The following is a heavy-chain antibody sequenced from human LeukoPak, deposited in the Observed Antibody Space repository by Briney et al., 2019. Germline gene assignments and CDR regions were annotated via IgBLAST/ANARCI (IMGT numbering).Heavy chain of an antibody. V-gene: IGHV1-2*02. J-gene: IGHJ4*02. CDR2: INPNSGGT. CDR1: GYTFTGYY. D-gene: IGHD2-8*01. Sequence: GASVKVSRKASGYTFTGYYMHWVRQAPGQGLEWMGWINPNSGGTNYAQKFQGRVTMTRDTSISTAYMELSRLRSDDTAVYYCARLNLPYCTNGVCYRYFDYWGQGTLVTVSS. CDR3: ARLNLPYCTNGVCYRYFDY.